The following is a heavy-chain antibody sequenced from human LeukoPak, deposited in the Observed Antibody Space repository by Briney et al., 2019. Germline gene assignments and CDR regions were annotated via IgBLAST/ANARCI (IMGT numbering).Heavy chain of an antibody. CDR3: ARGRPHGNDY. D-gene: IGHD4-23*01. J-gene: IGHJ4*02. V-gene: IGHV3-7*01. CDR1: GFTFSGHW. Sequence: GGSLRLSCAASGFTFSGHWMSWVRQALGKGLEWVANIKQDGSETYYVDSVKGRFTISRDNAKNTLYLQMNSLRVEDTAVYYCARGRPHGNDYWGQGTLVTVSS. CDR2: IKQDGSET.